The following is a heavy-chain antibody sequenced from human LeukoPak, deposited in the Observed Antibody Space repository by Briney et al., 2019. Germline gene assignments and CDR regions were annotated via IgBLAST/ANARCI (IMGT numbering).Heavy chain of an antibody. CDR1: QFTFSSYW. J-gene: IGHJ3*02. CDR3: ARAWRGAFDI. Sequence: PGGSLRLSCAASQFTFSSYWMHWVRHAPGKGLVWVSRINNDGSITSYADSVKGRFTISRDNAKNTLYLQMNTLRADDTAVYYCARAWRGAFDIWGQGTMVTVSS. V-gene: IGHV3-74*01. CDR2: INNDGSIT.